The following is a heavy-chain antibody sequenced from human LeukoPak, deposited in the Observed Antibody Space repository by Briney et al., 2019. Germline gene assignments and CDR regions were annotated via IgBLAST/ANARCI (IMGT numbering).Heavy chain of an antibody. CDR3: AKDSKIVGATFRSYHYMDV. V-gene: IGHV3-23*01. CDR2: ISGSGGST. D-gene: IGHD1-26*01. CDR1: GFTFSSYG. J-gene: IGHJ6*03. Sequence: GGSLRLSCAASGFTFSSYGMSWVRQAPGKGLEGVSAISGSGGSTYYADSGKGRFTISRDNSKNTLYLQMNSLSAEDTAVYYCAKDSKIVGATFRSYHYMDVWGKGTAVTVSS.